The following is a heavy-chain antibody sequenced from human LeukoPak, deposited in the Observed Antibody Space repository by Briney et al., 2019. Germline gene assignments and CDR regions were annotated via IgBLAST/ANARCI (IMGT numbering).Heavy chain of an antibody. D-gene: IGHD1-1*01. CDR3: VRGGAHNAAFDT. CDR1: GFSLSSYG. CDR2: MTNIGDST. Sequence: GGSLRLSCAASGFSLSSYGLSWVRQAPGKGLEWVSSMTNIGDSTYYADSVKGRFTMSRDISKNTLFLQMHSLRAEDTAVYYCVRGGAHNAAFDTGGQGKMVTVSS. V-gene: IGHV3-23*01. J-gene: IGHJ3*02.